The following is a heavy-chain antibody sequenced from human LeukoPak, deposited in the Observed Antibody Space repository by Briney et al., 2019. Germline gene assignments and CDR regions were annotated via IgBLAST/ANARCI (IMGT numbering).Heavy chain of an antibody. D-gene: IGHD1-1*01. CDR2: ISYSGTT. Sequence: SETLSLTCTVSGGSISSRPYYWGWVRQPPGKGLEWIGTISYSGTTYYSPSLKSRVTISLDTSKNQFSLKLSSVTAADTAVYYCARGVGLTQGGTFDYWGQGTLVTVSS. J-gene: IGHJ4*02. V-gene: IGHV4-39*07. CDR3: ARGVGLTQGGTFDY. CDR1: GGSISSRPYY.